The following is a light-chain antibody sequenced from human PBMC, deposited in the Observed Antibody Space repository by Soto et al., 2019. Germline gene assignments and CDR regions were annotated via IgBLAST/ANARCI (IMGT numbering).Light chain of an antibody. CDR1: QSVNSD. CDR2: GAS. Sequence: EIVLTQSPATLSVSPGNRATLSCRASQSVNSDLAWYQQKPGQAPRLLIYGASTRATGTPTRFSGSGSGTESTLTISSLQSEDFAVYFCQQYNNWPPYTFGQGTKLEIK. V-gene: IGKV3-15*01. J-gene: IGKJ2*01. CDR3: QQYNNWPPYT.